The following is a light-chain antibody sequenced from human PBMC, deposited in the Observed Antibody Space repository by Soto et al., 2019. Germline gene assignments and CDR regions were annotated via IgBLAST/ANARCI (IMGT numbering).Light chain of an antibody. CDR2: GAS. J-gene: IGKJ1*01. V-gene: IGKV3-20*01. Sequence: EIVLTQSPGTLSLSPGERATLSCRASQSVSSSYLAWYQQKPGQAPRLLIYGASSRATGIPDRFSGSGSGTDFTLTISRLVPEYLAVYYCQLYGSSPWTFGQGTKVEIK. CDR3: QLYGSSPWT. CDR1: QSVSSSY.